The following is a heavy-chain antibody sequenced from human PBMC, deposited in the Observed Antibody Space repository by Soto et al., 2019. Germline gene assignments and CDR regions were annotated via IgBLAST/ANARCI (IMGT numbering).Heavy chain of an antibody. V-gene: IGHV3-33*01. J-gene: IGHJ4*02. D-gene: IGHD3-3*01. CDR3: ATGVLEWLSEFDY. Sequence: PGGSLRLSCAASGFTFSSYGMHWVRQAPGKGLEWVAVIWYDGSNKYYADSVKGRFTISRDNSKNTLYLQMNSLRAEDTAVYYCATGVLEWLSEFDYWGQGTLLTVSS. CDR1: GFTFSSYG. CDR2: IWYDGSNK.